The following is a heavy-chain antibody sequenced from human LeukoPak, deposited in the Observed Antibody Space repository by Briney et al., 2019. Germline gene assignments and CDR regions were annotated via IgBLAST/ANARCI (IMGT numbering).Heavy chain of an antibody. D-gene: IGHD1-26*01. CDR3: GRSIMGAIWDSAY. J-gene: IGHJ4*02. CDR1: GYTFTKYY. V-gene: IGHV1-46*01. CDR2: INLSGGST. Sequence: ASVTVSCKASGYTFTKYYMHWVRQAPGQGLEGMGIINLSGGSTTYARKFQGRVTMTRDTSTSTVYMELRSVRSEDTAMYYCGRSIMGAIWDSAYWGQGTLVAVSS.